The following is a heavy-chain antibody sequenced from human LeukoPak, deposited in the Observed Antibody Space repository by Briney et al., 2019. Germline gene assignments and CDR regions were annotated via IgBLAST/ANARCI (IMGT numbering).Heavy chain of an antibody. Sequence: ASAKVSCKASGYTFTSYAMNWVRQAPGQGLEWMGGIIPIFGTANYAQKFQGRVTITADKSTSTAYMELGSLRSEDTAVYYCARGGYSSSWYDYYYYYYMDVWGKGTTVTVSS. CDR3: ARGGYSSSWYDYYYYYYMDV. D-gene: IGHD6-13*01. J-gene: IGHJ6*03. CDR2: IIPIFGTA. CDR1: GYTFTSYA. V-gene: IGHV1-69*06.